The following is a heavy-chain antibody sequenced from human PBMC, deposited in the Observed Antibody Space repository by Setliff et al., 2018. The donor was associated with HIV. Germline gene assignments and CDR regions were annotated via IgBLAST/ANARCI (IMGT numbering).Heavy chain of an antibody. J-gene: IGHJ4*02. CDR3: ARDPGSGWYVNRYLDY. V-gene: IGHV4-34*01. CDR1: GASFTDYY. D-gene: IGHD6-19*01. CDR2: IHHTGHI. Sequence: SETLSLTCAFYGASFTDYYWNWIRQPPGKGLEWIGEIHHTGHINYNPSFKSRVTMSLDMSTNQLSLKMASMTAADSAVYYCARDPGSGWYVNRYLDYRGQGTLVTVS.